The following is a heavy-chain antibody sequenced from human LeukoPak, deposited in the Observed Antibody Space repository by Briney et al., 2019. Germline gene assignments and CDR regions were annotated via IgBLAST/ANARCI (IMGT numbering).Heavy chain of an antibody. V-gene: IGHV4-59*08. D-gene: IGHD6-19*01. J-gene: IGHJ6*03. Sequence: SETLSLTCTVSGGSLTNYYWSWIRQPPGKGLDWIGHIYYSGSTNYNPSLKSRVTISLDTSKNQFSLELSSVTAADTAVYYCARAPSYSSGWHYYYYYMDVWGKGTTVTISS. CDR2: IYYSGST. CDR1: GGSLTNYY. CDR3: ARAPSYSSGWHYYYYYMDV.